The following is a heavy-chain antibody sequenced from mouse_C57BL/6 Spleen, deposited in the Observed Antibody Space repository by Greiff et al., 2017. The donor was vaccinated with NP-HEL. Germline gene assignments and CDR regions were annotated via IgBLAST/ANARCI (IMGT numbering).Heavy chain of an antibody. D-gene: IGHD3-1*01. CDR1: GFTFSDYG. J-gene: IGHJ4*01. CDR3: AMEGWDGLYAMDY. Sequence: EVQLKESGGGLVKPGGSLKLSCAASGFTFSDYGMHWVRQAPEKGLEWVAYISSGSSTIYYADTVKGRFTISRDNAKNTLFLQMTSLRSEDTAMYYCAMEGWDGLYAMDYWGQGTSVTVSS. CDR2: ISSGSSTI. V-gene: IGHV5-17*01.